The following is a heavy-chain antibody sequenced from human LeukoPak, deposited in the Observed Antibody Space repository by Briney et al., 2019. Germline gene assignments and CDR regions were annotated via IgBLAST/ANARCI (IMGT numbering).Heavy chain of an antibody. CDR3: ALAAAGIKAGQRRFDY. J-gene: IGHJ4*02. D-gene: IGHD6-13*01. CDR2: ISGSGGST. CDR1: GFTFSSYA. V-gene: IGHV3-23*01. Sequence: ESGGSLRLSCAASGFTFSSYAMSWVRQAPGKGLEWVSAISGSGGSTYYADSVKGRFTISRDNSKNTLYLQMNSLRAEDTAVYYCALAAAGIKAGQRRFDYWGQGTLVTVSS.